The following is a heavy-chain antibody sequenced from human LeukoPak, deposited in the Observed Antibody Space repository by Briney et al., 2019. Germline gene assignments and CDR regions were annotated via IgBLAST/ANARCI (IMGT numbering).Heavy chain of an antibody. J-gene: IGHJ3*02. CDR2: ISYDGSNK. CDR1: GFTFSSYA. V-gene: IGHV3-30*04. CDR3: ARETTTSGDAFDI. D-gene: IGHD4-11*01. Sequence: GGSLRLSCAASGFTFSSYAMHWVRQAPGKGLEWVAVISYDGSNKYYADSVKGRFTISRDNSKNTLYLQMNSLRAEDTAVYYCARETTTSGDAFDIWGQGTMVTVSS.